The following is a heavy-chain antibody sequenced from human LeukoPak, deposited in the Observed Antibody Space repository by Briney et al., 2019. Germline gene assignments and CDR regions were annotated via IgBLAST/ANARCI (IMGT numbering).Heavy chain of an antibody. CDR3: ARDGYLDSCDY. J-gene: IGHJ4*02. CDR1: GFTFRNYW. V-gene: IGHV3-7*01. CDR2: MNEDGGGI. D-gene: IGHD3-22*01. Sequence: GRSLRLSCVASGFTFRNYWMSWVRQAPGKGLEWVANMNEDGGGITYVDSVKGRFTISRDNAKNSLYLQMNSLRVDDTALYYCARDGYLDSCDYWGRGTRVTVSS.